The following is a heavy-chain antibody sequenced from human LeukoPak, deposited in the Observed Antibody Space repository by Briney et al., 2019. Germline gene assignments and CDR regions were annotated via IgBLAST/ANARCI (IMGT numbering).Heavy chain of an antibody. CDR3: ARASHTASRFDY. D-gene: IGHD2-2*02. CDR1: GFTFSSYW. CDR2: INSDGSTS. J-gene: IGHJ4*02. Sequence: GGSLRLSCAASGFTFSSYWMQWVRQAPGKGLVWVSRINSDGSTSNYADSVRGRFTISRDNAKNTVYLQMNSLRAEDTAVYYCARASHTASRFDYWGQGILVTVSS. V-gene: IGHV3-74*01.